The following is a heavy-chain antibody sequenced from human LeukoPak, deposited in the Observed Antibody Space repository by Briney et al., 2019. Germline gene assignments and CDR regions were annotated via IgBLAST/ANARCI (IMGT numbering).Heavy chain of an antibody. D-gene: IGHD6-13*01. CDR3: AKEATGDSSSPFNWFDP. Sequence: GGSLRLSCAASGFTFSSYGMQWVRQAPGKGLEWATFIPYDGSNKYYADSVKGRFIISRDNSKNTLYLQMNSLRGEDTAVYYCAKEATGDSSSPFNWFDPRGQGTLVTVSS. CDR1: GFTFSSYG. J-gene: IGHJ5*02. CDR2: IPYDGSNK. V-gene: IGHV3-30*02.